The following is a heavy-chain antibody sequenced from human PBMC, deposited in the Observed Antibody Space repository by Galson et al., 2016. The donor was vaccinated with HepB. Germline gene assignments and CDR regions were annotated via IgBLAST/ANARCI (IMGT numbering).Heavy chain of an antibody. CDR3: ARDDLMARAGEDYYDSSGYYPPNY. CDR2: ISSSSSYT. Sequence: SLRLSCAASGFTFSDYYMSWIRQAPGKGLEWVSYISSSSSYTHYADSVRGRFTISRDNAKNSLYLQMTSLRVEDTAVYYCARDDLMARAGEDYYDSSGYYPPNYWGQGTLVTVSS. J-gene: IGHJ4*02. D-gene: IGHD3-22*01. CDR1: GFTFSDYY. V-gene: IGHV3-11*06.